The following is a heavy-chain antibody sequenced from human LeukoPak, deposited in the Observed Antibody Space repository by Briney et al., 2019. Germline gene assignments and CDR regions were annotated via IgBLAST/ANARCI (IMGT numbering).Heavy chain of an antibody. CDR1: DGSISSSRYY. V-gene: IGHV4-39*01. Sequence: LATLSLTCTVSDGSISSSRYYWAWIRQPPGKGLEWIGGIYYSGSTYYTPSLISRAAISVDTSKHPLSPKLSSVPAADTAVYYCARHGVSGYYYDSSGPYYFDYWGQGTLVTVSS. CDR3: ARHGVSGYYYDSSGPYYFDY. CDR2: IYYSGST. D-gene: IGHD3-22*01. J-gene: IGHJ4*02.